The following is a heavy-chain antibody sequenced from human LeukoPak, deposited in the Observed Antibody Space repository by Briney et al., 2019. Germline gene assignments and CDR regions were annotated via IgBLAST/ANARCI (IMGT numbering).Heavy chain of an antibody. V-gene: IGHV3-33*06. J-gene: IGHJ4*02. CDR3: AKDATMIVVIGYFDY. CDR1: GFTFSSYG. Sequence: GGSLRLSCAASGFTFSSYGMHWVRQAPGKGLEWVAVIWYDGSNKYYADSVKGRFTISRDNAKNTLYLQMNSLRAEDTAVYFCAKDATMIVVIGYFDYWGQGTLVTVSS. D-gene: IGHD3-22*01. CDR2: IWYDGSNK.